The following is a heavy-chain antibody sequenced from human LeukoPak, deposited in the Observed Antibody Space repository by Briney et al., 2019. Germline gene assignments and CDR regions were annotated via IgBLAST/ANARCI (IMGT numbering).Heavy chain of an antibody. Sequence: GGSLRLSCAASGFTFSSYWMSWVRQAPGKGLERVANIKQDGSEKYYVDSVKGRFTISRDNAKNSLYLQMNSLRAEDTAVYYCARDGGYDYVWGSYRYGGYFDYWGQGTLVTVSS. CDR3: ARDGGYDYVWGSYRYGGYFDY. CDR1: GFTFSSYW. CDR2: IKQDGSEK. D-gene: IGHD3-16*02. V-gene: IGHV3-7*03. J-gene: IGHJ4*02.